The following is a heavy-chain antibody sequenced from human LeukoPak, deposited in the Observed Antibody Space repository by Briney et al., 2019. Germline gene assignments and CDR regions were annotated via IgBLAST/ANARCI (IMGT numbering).Heavy chain of an antibody. CDR1: GYSISSGYY. CDR3: ARELVTSGRYFDY. D-gene: IGHD2-21*02. V-gene: IGHV4-38-2*02. J-gene: IGHJ4*02. Sequence: PSETLSLTCTVSGYSISSGYYWGWIRQPPGKGLEWIGSILHSGSTYYTPSLKSRVTLSLDTSNNQFALKLSSVTAADTAVYYCARELVTSGRYFDYWGQGTLVTASS. CDR2: ILHSGST.